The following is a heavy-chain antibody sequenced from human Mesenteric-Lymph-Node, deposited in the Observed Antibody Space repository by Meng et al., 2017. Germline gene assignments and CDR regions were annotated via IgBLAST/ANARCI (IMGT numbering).Heavy chain of an antibody. Sequence: QLQIGESGPGLVKLSKTLSLTCTVSGGPISRTGTCGGWIRPPPRKGLEWIGSQCHDDDTYYNPSLMGRVTISVDTSKNQVSLKLTSVTAADTSIYYCVRHTFSGNPGGIDSWGQGILVTVSS. D-gene: IGHD4-23*01. V-gene: IGHV4-39*01. J-gene: IGHJ4*02. CDR1: GGPISRTGTC. CDR3: VRHTFSGNPGGIDS. CDR2: QCHDDDT.